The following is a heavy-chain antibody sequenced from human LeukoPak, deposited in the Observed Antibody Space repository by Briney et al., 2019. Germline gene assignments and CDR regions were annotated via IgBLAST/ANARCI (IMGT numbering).Heavy chain of an antibody. J-gene: IGHJ4*02. CDR1: GFTVSSSY. D-gene: IGHD6-13*01. V-gene: IGHV3-66*01. CDR2: ISSAGTT. Sequence: GGSLRLSCAASGFTVSSSYMSWVRQAPGKGLEWVSIISSAGTTYYADSAKGRFTISRDNSKNTVYLQVNSLRHEDTAVYYCARDLEAANTYYFDYWGQGTMVTVSS. CDR3: ARDLEAANTYYFDY.